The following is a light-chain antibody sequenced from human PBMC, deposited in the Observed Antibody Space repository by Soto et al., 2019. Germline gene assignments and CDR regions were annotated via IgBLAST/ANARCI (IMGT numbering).Light chain of an antibody. Sequence: QAVVTQEPSLTVSPGGTVTLTCGSSTGAVTSGHYPYWFQQEPGQAPRTLIYDTSNKHSWTPARFSGSLLGGKAALTLSGAQNEDEAEYYCLLSYSGASYVFGTGTKVTV. CDR1: TGAVTSGHY. V-gene: IGLV7-46*01. CDR2: DTS. CDR3: LLSYSGASYV. J-gene: IGLJ1*01.